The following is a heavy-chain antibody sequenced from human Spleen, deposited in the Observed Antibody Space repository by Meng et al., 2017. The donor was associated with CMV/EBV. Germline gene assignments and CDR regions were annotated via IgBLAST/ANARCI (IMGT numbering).Heavy chain of an antibody. Sequence: GESLKISCAASGFIFSKFWMSWVRQAPGKGPEWVANINQDGSERYYVDSVKGRFTISRDNAKNSLYLQMDCLRAEDAAVYYCSDFDFWGQGTLVTVSS. D-gene: IGHD6-25*01. J-gene: IGHJ4*02. CDR2: INQDGSER. CDR1: GFIFSKFW. CDR3: SDFDF. V-gene: IGHV3-7*01.